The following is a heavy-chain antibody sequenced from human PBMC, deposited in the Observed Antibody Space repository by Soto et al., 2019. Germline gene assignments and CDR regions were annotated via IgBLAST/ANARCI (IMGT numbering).Heavy chain of an antibody. CDR2: IWFDGRNE. CDR3: ARAFRGGDYSWNYYYYGMDV. Sequence: QVQLVESGGGVVQPGRSLRLSCAASGFTFNSYGMHWVRQAPGKGLEWVAVIWFDGRNEYYADSVKGRFTSSRDNSKNTLYLQMNSRRGDDTAVYYCARAFRGGDYSWNYYYYGMDVWGQGTTVTVSS. CDR1: GFTFNSYG. V-gene: IGHV3-33*01. J-gene: IGHJ6*02. D-gene: IGHD2-15*01.